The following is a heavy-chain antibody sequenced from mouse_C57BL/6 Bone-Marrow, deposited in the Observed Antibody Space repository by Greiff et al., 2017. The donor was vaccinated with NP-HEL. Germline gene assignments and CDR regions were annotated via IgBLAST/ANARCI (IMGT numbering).Heavy chain of an antibody. D-gene: IGHD2-4*01. CDR2: ILPGSGST. V-gene: IGHV1-9*01. J-gene: IGHJ4*01. Sequence: QVQLKQSGAELMKPGASVKLSCKATGYTFTGYWIEWVKQRPGHGLEWIGEILPGSGSTNYNEKFKGKATFTADTSSNTAYMQLSSLTTEDSAIYYCARGGLIYYDYDYAMDYWGQGTSVTVSS. CDR3: ARGGLIYYDYDYAMDY. CDR1: GYTFTGYW.